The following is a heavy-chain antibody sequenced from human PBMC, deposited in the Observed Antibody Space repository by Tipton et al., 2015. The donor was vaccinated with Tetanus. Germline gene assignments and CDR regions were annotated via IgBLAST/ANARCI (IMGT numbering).Heavy chain of an antibody. CDR3: AKDKELYYYYYGMDV. J-gene: IGHJ6*02. D-gene: IGHD1-26*01. CDR2: ITWDDNT. CDR1: GFTFNEYS. Sequence: SLRLSCEASGFTFNEYSMHWVRRRPGKALEWVSVITWDDNTFYAASIQGRFTISRDNNKDSLYLQMNDLTAEDTALYFCAKDKELYYYYYGMDVWGQGTAVTVSS. V-gene: IGHV3-43*01.